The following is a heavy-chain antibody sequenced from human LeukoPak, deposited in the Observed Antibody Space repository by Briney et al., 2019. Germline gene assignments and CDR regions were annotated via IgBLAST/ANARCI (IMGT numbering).Heavy chain of an antibody. D-gene: IGHD2-2*02. V-gene: IGHV3-23*01. Sequence: PGGSLRLSCAASGFTFSSYAMSWVRQAPGKGLEWVSAISGSGGSTYYADSVKGRFTISRDNSKNTLFLQMNSLRAEDTAVYYCAKRGGLGYCSSTSCYRQFQHWGQGTLVTVSS. CDR2: ISGSGGST. CDR1: GFTFSSYA. J-gene: IGHJ1*01. CDR3: AKRGGLGYCSSTSCYRQFQH.